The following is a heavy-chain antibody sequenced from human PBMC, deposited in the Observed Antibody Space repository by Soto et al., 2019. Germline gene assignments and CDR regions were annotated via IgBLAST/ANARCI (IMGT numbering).Heavy chain of an antibody. CDR1: GIPVSSNY. CDR2: LHSGGDT. Sequence: EVQLVESGGGLVQPGGSLRLSCVASGIPVSSNYMTWVRQAPGNGLEWVSVLHSGGDTYYANSVKGRFSISRHESTNTLCRQMNSLTAEDTAVYYCARDGPYYYASRMDVWGQGTTVTVSS. J-gene: IGHJ6*02. D-gene: IGHD3-10*01. V-gene: IGHV3-53*04. CDR3: ARDGPYYYASRMDV.